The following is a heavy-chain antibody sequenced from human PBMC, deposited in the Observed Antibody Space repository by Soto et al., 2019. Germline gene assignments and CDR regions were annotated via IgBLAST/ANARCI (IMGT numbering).Heavy chain of an antibody. CDR3: ARERALERRWFRSWFDP. CDR2: IYYSGST. D-gene: IGHD1-1*01. J-gene: IGHJ5*02. CDR1: GGSISSSSYY. Sequence: PSETLSLTCTVSGGSISSSSYYWGWIRQPPGKGLEWIGSIYYSGSTYYNPSLKSRVTISVDTSKNQFSLKLGSVTAADTAVYYCARERALERRWFRSWFDPWGQGTLVTRLL. V-gene: IGHV4-39*02.